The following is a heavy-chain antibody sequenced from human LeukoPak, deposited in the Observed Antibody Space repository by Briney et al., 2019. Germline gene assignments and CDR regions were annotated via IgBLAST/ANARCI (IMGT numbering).Heavy chain of an antibody. CDR2: ISYDVCNK. CDR3: AKDLRSMRSAEYFQS. V-gene: IGHV3-30*18. CDR1: GFTLSNYV. Sequence: GGSLRLSCAASGFTLSNYVMHWVSQAPGKGLGWVSVISYDVCNKYYADSVKGRFTISRDNSTDTLYLQMNSLRAEDTAVYYCAKDLRSMRSAEYFQSWGQGTLVTVSS. J-gene: IGHJ1*01.